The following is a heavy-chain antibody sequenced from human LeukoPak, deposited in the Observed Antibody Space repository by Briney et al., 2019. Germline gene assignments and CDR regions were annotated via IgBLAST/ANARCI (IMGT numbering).Heavy chain of an antibody. CDR1: GYSFTTYW. CDR2: VYPDDSDT. CDR3: ARAGEYYDTSGYPYFDS. J-gene: IGHJ4*02. V-gene: IGHV5-51*01. D-gene: IGHD3-22*01. Sequence: GESLKISCKGSGYSFTTYWIGWVRQMPGKGLERMGIVYPDDSDTRYSPSFQGQVTISSDKSISTAYLQWSSLKASDSAMYYCARAGEYYDTSGYPYFDSWGQGTRVTVSS.